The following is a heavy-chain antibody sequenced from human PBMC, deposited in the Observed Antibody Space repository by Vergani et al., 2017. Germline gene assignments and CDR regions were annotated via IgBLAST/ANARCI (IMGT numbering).Heavy chain of an antibody. V-gene: IGHV5-51*01. Sequence: EVQLVQSGAEVKKPGESLKISCKGSGYSFTSYWIGWVRQMPGKGLEWMGIIYPGDSDTRYSPSFQGQFTISADKSISTAYLQWSSLQASDTAMYYCARYSSSWDGGNYFDYWGQGTLVTVSS. J-gene: IGHJ4*02. CDR3: ARYSSSWDGGNYFDY. CDR1: GYSFTSYW. CDR2: IYPGDSDT. D-gene: IGHD6-13*01.